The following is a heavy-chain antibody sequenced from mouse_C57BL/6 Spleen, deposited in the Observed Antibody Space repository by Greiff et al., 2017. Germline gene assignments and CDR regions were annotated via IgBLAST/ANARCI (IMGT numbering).Heavy chain of an antibody. CDR1: GYTFTDHT. CDR3: ARQNYYGSSSAWFAY. D-gene: IGHD1-1*01. V-gene: IGHV1-78*01. J-gene: IGHJ3*01. CDR2: IYPRDGST. Sequence: QVQLQQSDAELVKPGASVKISCKVSGYTFTDHTIHWMKQRPEQGLEWIGYIYPRDGSTKYNEKFKGKATLTAYKSSSTAYMQLNSRTSEDSAVYFCARQNYYGSSSAWFAYWGQGTLVTVAA.